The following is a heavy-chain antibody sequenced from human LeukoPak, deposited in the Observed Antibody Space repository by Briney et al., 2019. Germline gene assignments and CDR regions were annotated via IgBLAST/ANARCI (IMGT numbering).Heavy chain of an antibody. V-gene: IGHV1-69*13. CDR3: ARDHYDANQPYHWFDP. CDR1: GGTFSSYA. J-gene: IGHJ5*02. D-gene: IGHD3-3*01. CDR2: IIPIFGTA. Sequence: RASVKVSCKASGGTFSSYAISWVRQAPGQGLEWMGGIIPIFGTANYAQKFQGRVTITADESTSTAYMELSSLRSEDTAVYYCARDHYDANQPYHWFDPWGQGTLVTVSS.